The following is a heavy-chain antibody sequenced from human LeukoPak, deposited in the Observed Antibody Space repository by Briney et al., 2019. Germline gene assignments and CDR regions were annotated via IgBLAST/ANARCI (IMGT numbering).Heavy chain of an antibody. CDR1: GGSISSSSYY. CDR2: IYYSGST. J-gene: IGHJ4*02. Sequence: PSETLSLTCTVSGGSISSSSYYWGWLRQPPGKGLEWVGSIYYSGSTYYNPSLKSRVTISVDTSKNQFSLKLSSVTAADTAVYYCARPSSGYFGLQNPYYFDYWGQGTLVTVSS. CDR3: ARPSSGYFGLQNPYYFDY. V-gene: IGHV4-39*01. D-gene: IGHD3-22*01.